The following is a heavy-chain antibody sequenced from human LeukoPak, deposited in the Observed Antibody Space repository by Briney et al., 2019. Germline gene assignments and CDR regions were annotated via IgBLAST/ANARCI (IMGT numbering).Heavy chain of an antibody. V-gene: IGHV4-38-2*02. Sequence: SETLSLTCTVSGYSINSGYYWGWIRQPPGKGLEWIGYIYHSGSTYYNPSLKSRATISVDRSKNQFSLKLSSVTAADTAVYYCARDGAIAAAGPDYWGQGTLVTVSS. CDR2: IYHSGST. J-gene: IGHJ4*02. CDR1: GYSINSGYY. D-gene: IGHD6-13*01. CDR3: ARDGAIAAAGPDY.